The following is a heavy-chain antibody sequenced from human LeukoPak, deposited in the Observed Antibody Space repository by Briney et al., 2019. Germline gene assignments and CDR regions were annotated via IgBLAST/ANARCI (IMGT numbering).Heavy chain of an antibody. CDR3: AKADSGKIWFGELFQYYYYYMDV. CDR2: INAGNGNT. J-gene: IGHJ6*03. V-gene: IGHV1-3*03. D-gene: IGHD3-10*01. Sequence: ASVKVSCKASGYTFTSYAMHWVRQAPGQRLEWMGWINAGNGNTKYSQEFQGRVTITRDTSASTAYMELSSLRSEDTAVYYCAKADSGKIWFGELFQYYYYYMDVWGKGTTVTVSS. CDR1: GYTFTSYA.